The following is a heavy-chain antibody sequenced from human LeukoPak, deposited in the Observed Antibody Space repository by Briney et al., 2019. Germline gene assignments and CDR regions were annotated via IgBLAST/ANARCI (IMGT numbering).Heavy chain of an antibody. CDR3: ARESSTWAPIDY. V-gene: IGHV1-2*02. CDR1: GYTFTGYY. Sequence: ASVKVSCKTSGYTFTGYYIYWVRQAPGQGLEWMGWINPDSGGTNYAQKFQGRITMTRDTSITTAYIELSGLTYDDTAVFYCARESSTWAPIDYWGQGTLVTVSS. D-gene: IGHD6-13*01. J-gene: IGHJ4*02. CDR2: INPDSGGT.